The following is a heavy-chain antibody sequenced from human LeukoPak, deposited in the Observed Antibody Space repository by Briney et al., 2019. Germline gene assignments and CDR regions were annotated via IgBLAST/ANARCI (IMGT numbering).Heavy chain of an antibody. V-gene: IGHV1-46*01. CDR3: ARGRCSSSSCYTFYYYGLDV. Sequence: ASVKVSCKASGYNSTSYHTHWVRQAPGQGLEWMGIINPSGGSTSYAQRFQGRVTMTRDTSTSTVYMELSSLRSEDTAVYYCARGRCSSSSCYTFYYYGLDVWGQGTTVTVSS. D-gene: IGHD2-2*02. CDR2: INPSGGST. CDR1: GYNSTSYH. J-gene: IGHJ6*02.